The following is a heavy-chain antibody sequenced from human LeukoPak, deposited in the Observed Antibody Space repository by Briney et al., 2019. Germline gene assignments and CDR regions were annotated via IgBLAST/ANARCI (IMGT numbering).Heavy chain of an antibody. CDR2: IKSDGSST. J-gene: IGHJ6*02. CDR3: ARGNYYGMDV. Sequence: GGSLRLSRAASGFTFSSYWMHWVRQAPGKGLVWVSRIKSDGSSTSYADSVKGRFTISRDNAKNTLYLQMNSLRAEDTAVYYCARGNYYGMDVWGQGTTVTVSS. CDR1: GFTFSSYW. V-gene: IGHV3-74*01. D-gene: IGHD3-10*01.